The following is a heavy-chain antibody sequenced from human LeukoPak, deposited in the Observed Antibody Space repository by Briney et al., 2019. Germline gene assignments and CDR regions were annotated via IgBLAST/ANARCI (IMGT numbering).Heavy chain of an antibody. CDR3: ARDRNGDYEGFDY. CDR2: IYYSGST. J-gene: IGHJ4*02. V-gene: IGHV4-39*02. CDR1: GGSISSSSYY. D-gene: IGHD4-17*01. Sequence: PSETLSLTCTVSGGSISSSSYYWGWIRQPPGKGLEWIGSIYYSGSTYYNPSLKSRVTISVDTSKNQFSLKLSSVTAADRAVYYCARDRNGDYEGFDYWGQGTLVTVSS.